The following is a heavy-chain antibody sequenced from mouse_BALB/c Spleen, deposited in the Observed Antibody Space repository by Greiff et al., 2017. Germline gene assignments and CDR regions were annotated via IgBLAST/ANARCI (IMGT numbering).Heavy chain of an antibody. J-gene: IGHJ3*01. CDR3: ARGQLGLQAWFAY. CDR1: GYTFSSYW. D-gene: IGHD3-2*01. CDR2: ILPGSGST. Sequence: VKLQQSGAELMKPGASVKISCKATGYTFSSYWIEWVKQRPGHGLEWIGEILPGSGSTNYNEKFKGKATFTADTSSNTAYMQLSSLTSEDSAVYYCARGQLGLQAWFAYWGQGTLVTVSA. V-gene: IGHV1-9*01.